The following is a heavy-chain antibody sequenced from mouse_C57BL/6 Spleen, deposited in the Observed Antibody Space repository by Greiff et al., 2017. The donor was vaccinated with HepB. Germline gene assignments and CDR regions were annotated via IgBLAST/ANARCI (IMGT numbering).Heavy chain of an antibody. Sequence: QVQLKQPGAELVKPGASVKMSCKASGYTFTSYWITWVKQRPGQGLEWIGDIYPGSGSTNYNEKFKSKATLTVDTSSSTAYMQLSSLTSEDSAVYYCAREDDYDGAWFAYWGQGTLVTVSA. CDR2: IYPGSGST. D-gene: IGHD2-4*01. V-gene: IGHV1-55*01. CDR3: AREDDYDGAWFAY. J-gene: IGHJ3*01. CDR1: GYTFTSYW.